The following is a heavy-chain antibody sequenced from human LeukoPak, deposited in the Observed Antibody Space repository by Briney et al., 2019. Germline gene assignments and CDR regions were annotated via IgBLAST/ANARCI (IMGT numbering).Heavy chain of an antibody. D-gene: IGHD5-18*01. CDR1: GGSFSGYY. CDR2: INHSGST. CDR3: ARGEDTAMARRAPFDY. J-gene: IGHJ4*02. V-gene: IGHV4-34*01. Sequence: SETLSLTCAVYGGSFSGYYWSWIRQPPGKGLEWIGEINHSGSTNYNPSLKSRVTISVDTSKNQFSLKLSSVTAADTAVYYCARGEDTAMARRAPFDYWGQGTLVTVSS.